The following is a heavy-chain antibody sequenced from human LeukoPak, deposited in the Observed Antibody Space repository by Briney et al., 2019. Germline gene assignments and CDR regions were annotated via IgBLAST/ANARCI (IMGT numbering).Heavy chain of an antibody. CDR3: ARNPAKVFPAVY. J-gene: IGHJ4*02. CDR1: GFSFNNYA. D-gene: IGHD2-2*01. V-gene: IGHV3-23*01. CDR2: IIGSSGTT. Sequence: GGSLRLSCVASGFSFNNYAMNWVRQAPGKGLEWVSLIIGSSGTTFYADSVKGRFTISRDNAKNSLSLQMNNLRAEDTAVYYCARNPAKVFPAVYWGQGTLVTVSS.